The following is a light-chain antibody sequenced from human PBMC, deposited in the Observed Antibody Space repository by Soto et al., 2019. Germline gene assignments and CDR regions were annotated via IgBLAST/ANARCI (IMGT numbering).Light chain of an antibody. CDR2: QAS. CDR3: QQYETYSGT. J-gene: IGKJ1*01. V-gene: IGKV1-5*03. CDR1: QGISGW. Sequence: DNQITQSPSTLSASVGDRVTITCRASQGISGWLAWYQQKPGKAPKLLIYQASSLENGVPSRFSGSGSGTEFTLTISSLQPDDFATYYCQQYETYSGTFGQGTKADIK.